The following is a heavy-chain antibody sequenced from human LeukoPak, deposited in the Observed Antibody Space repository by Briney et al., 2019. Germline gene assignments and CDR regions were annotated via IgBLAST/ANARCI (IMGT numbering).Heavy chain of an antibody. CDR2: IRYDGSNK. D-gene: IGHD3-16*01. Sequence: GGSLRLSCAASGFTFSSYGMHWVRQAPGKGLEWVAFIRYDGSNKYYADSVKGRFTISRDNSKNTLYLQMNSLRAEDTAVYYCAKEPGLASPIDYWGQGTLVTVSS. V-gene: IGHV3-30*02. CDR3: AKEPGLASPIDY. J-gene: IGHJ4*02. CDR1: GFTFSSYG.